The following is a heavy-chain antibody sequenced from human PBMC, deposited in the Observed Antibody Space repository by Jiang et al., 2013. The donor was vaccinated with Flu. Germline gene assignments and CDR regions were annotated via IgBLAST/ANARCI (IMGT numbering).Heavy chain of an antibody. V-gene: IGHV1-46*02. Sequence: SGAEVKKPGVSVKISCKASGYTFNNYYIHWLRQAPGQGLEWMGIINPSGGSTTYAQNFQDRVTMTRDTSTTTVYMDLTNLRSEDTAVYYCAKSAAATGTGGLYFFDPWGQGTLVIVSS. CDR1: GYTFNNYY. D-gene: IGHD1-1*01. CDR2: INPSGGST. CDR3: AKSAAATGTGGLYFFDP. J-gene: IGHJ5*02.